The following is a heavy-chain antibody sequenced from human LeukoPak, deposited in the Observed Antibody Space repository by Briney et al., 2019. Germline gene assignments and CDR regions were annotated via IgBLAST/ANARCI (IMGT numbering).Heavy chain of an antibody. CDR1: GFTFSSYG. Sequence: SGGSLRLSCAASGFTFSSYGMHWVRQAPGKGLEGGAVISYDGSNKYYADSVKGRFTISRDNSKNTLYLQMNSLRAEDTAVYYCAKSIAVAEGSGGFDYWGQGTLVTVSS. J-gene: IGHJ4*02. CDR3: AKSIAVAEGSGGFDY. V-gene: IGHV3-30*18. D-gene: IGHD6-19*01. CDR2: ISYDGSNK.